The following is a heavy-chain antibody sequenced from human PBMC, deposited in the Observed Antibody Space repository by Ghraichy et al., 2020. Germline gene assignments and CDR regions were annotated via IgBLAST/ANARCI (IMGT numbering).Heavy chain of an antibody. Sequence: SETLSLTCTVSGGSVSSGSYYWSWIRQPPGKGLEWIGYIYYSGSTNYNPSLKSRVTISVDTSKNQFSLKLSSVTAADTAVYYCARDHPPSITIFGVVTASWFDPWGPGTLVTVSS. V-gene: IGHV4-61*01. CDR3: ARDHPPSITIFGVVTASWFDP. CDR2: IYYSGST. CDR1: GGSVSSGSYY. D-gene: IGHD3-3*01. J-gene: IGHJ5*02.